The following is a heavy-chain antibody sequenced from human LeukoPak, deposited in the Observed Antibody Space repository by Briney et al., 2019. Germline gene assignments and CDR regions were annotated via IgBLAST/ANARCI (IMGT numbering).Heavy chain of an antibody. V-gene: IGHV1-2*02. CDR1: GYTFTGYY. J-gene: IGHJ4*02. CDR2: INPNSGGT. CDR3: AGDWGSIVGATNNYFDY. Sequence: GASVKVSCKASGYTFTGYYMHWVRQAPGQGLEGMGWINPNSGGTNYAQKFQGRVTMTRDTSISTAYMELSRLRSDDTAVYYCAGDWGSIVGATNNYFDYWGQGTLVTVSS. D-gene: IGHD1-26*01.